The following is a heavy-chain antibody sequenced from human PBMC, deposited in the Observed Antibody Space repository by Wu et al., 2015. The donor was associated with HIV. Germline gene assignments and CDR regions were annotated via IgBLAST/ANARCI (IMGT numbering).Heavy chain of an antibody. V-gene: IGHV1-18*01. J-gene: IGHJ4*02. CDR1: GYSFSTYG. D-gene: IGHD4-17*01. CDR2: ISGYNDNR. CDR3: ARDPRSGDYVNGDY. Sequence: QVQLMQSGGEVKKPGTSVNVSCKASGYSFSTYGINWVRQAPGQGLEWMGWISGYNDNRKYAQKLQGRVTMTTDTSTTTAYMELRSLKSDDTAIYYCARDPRSGDYVNGDYWGQGTLVIVSS.